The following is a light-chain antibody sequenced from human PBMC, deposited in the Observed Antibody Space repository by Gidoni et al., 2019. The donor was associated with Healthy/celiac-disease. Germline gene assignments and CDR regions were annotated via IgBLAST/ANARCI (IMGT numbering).Light chain of an antibody. CDR3: QQYNNWPPT. CDR1: QSVSSN. V-gene: IGKV3-15*01. CDR2: GAS. Sequence: EIVMTQSPATLSVSPGERATLSCRASQSVSSNLAWYQQKPGQVPRLLIYGASTRATGIPARFSGSGSGTEFTLTISSLQSEDFAVYYCQQYNNWPPTFXQXTKVXIK. J-gene: IGKJ1*01.